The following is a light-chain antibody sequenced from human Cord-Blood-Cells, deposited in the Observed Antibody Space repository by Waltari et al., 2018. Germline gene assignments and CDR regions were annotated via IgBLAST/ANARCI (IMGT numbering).Light chain of an antibody. CDR1: RRDVGGYNY. CDR3: SSYAGSNNWV. Sequence: QSALTQPPSASGSPGPSVIISCTGTRRDVGGYNYVSWYQQHPGKAPKIMIYEVSKRPSGVPDRFSGSKSGNTASLTVSGLQAEDEADYYCSSYAGSNNWVFGGGTKLTVL. V-gene: IGLV2-8*01. CDR2: EVS. J-gene: IGLJ3*02.